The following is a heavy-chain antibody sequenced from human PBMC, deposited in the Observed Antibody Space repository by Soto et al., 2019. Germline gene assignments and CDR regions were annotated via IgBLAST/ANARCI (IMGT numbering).Heavy chain of an antibody. V-gene: IGHV1-18*01. CDR1: GYTFTSYG. J-gene: IGHJ4*02. CDR3: ARAQDGYYSSTSCYRAQDY. CDR2: ISAYNGST. D-gene: IGHD2-2*01. Sequence: ASVKVSCKASGYTFTSYGISWVRQAPGQGLEWMGWISAYNGSTNYAQKLQGRVTMTTDTSTSTAYMELRSLRSDDTAVYYCARAQDGYYSSTSCYRAQDYWGQGTLVTVSS.